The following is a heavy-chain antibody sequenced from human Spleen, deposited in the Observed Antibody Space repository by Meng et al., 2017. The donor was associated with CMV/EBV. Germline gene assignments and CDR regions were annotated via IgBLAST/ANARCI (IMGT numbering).Heavy chain of an antibody. Sequence: GGSLRLSCAASGFNFSTYWRSWVRQAPGKGLEWVANINHGGSGEYYVDSVKGRFTISRDNAKDSLYLQMNSLRVEDTAVYYCTRDGWDYWGQGTLVTVSS. CDR2: INHGGSGE. D-gene: IGHD2-15*01. J-gene: IGHJ4*02. CDR3: TRDGWDY. V-gene: IGHV3-7*01. CDR1: GFNFSTYW.